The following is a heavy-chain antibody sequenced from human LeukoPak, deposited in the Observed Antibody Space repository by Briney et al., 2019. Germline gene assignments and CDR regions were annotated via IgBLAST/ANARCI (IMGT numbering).Heavy chain of an antibody. J-gene: IGHJ1*01. Sequence: SVKVSCKASGGTFSSYAISWVRQAPGQGLEWMGGIIPIFGTANYAQKFQGRVTITTDESTSTACMELSSLRSEDTAVYYCAGFIADDVVPAAPITEYFQHWGQGTLVTVSS. CDR1: GGTFSSYA. V-gene: IGHV1-69*05. CDR2: IIPIFGTA. D-gene: IGHD2-2*01. CDR3: AGFIADDVVPAAPITEYFQH.